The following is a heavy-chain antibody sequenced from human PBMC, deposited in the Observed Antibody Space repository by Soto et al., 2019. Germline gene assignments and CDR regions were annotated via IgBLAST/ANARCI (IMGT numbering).Heavy chain of an antibody. CDR1: GFTFSTYW. Sequence: PGGSLRLSCAATGFTFSTYWVHWVRQAPGNGLVWVSRINSDGSTTNYADSVKGRFTISRDNAKNTLYLQMNSLRAEDTAVYYCARGGGNSHWYSAFDIWGQGTMVTVSS. J-gene: IGHJ3*02. D-gene: IGHD6-13*01. CDR2: INSDGSTT. V-gene: IGHV3-74*01. CDR3: ARGGGNSHWYSAFDI.